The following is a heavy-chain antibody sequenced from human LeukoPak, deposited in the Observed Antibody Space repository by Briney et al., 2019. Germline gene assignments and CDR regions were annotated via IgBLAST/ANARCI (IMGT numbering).Heavy chain of an antibody. J-gene: IGHJ4*02. D-gene: IGHD1-26*01. CDR1: GFTFSNYW. CDR2: IKEDGSVK. V-gene: IGHV3-7*01. Sequence: PGGSLRLSCEASGFTFSNYWMTWVRQAPGKGLEWVANIKEDGSVKQCVDSVKGRFTISRDNAKSSLYLQMNSLRVEDTAVYFWARGYSGSSDDFDYWAQGALVAVSP. CDR3: ARGYSGSSDDFDY.